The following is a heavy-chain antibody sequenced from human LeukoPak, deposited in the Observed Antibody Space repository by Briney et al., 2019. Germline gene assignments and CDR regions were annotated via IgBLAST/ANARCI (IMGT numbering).Heavy chain of an antibody. CDR1: GFTFSSYA. Sequence: GRSLRLSCAASGFTFSSYAMHWVRQAPGKGLEWVSSISSSSSYIYYADSVKGRFTISRDNAKNSLYLQMNSLRAEDTAVYYCARPLDSSGYYWDYYYGMDVWGQGTTVTVSS. J-gene: IGHJ6*02. V-gene: IGHV3-21*01. CDR2: ISSSSSYI. D-gene: IGHD3-22*01. CDR3: ARPLDSSGYYWDYYYGMDV.